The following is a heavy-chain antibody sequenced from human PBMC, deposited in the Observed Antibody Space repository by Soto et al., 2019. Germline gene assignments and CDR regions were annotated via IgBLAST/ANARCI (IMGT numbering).Heavy chain of an antibody. CDR2: IYYSGST. Sequence: QVQLQESGPGLVKPSETLSLTCTVSGGSISSYYWSWIRQPPGKGLEWIGYIYYSGSTNYNPSLKCRVTISVDTSKNQFSLKLSSVTAADTAVYYCARRYYDILTGYSPNWYFDLWGRGTLVTVSS. CDR3: ARRYYDILTGYSPNWYFDL. D-gene: IGHD3-9*01. V-gene: IGHV4-59*08. CDR1: GGSISSYY. J-gene: IGHJ2*01.